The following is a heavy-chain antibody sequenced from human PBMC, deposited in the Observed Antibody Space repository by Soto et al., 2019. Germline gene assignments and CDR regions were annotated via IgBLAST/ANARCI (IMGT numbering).Heavy chain of an antibody. V-gene: IGHV3-30*03. J-gene: IGHJ6*02. CDR3: ARAGSTTCQPSSCHYYGMDV. Sequence: QVQLVESGGGVVHPGRSLRLSCAASGFNFNNYNLHWVRQAPGKGLEWVAVVSYEGNNKYYGDSVKGRFTISKDESKTTVYLQMTNLRSEDTAKYYCARAGSTTCQPSSCHYYGMDVWGLGTTVTVSS. CDR1: GFNFNNYN. D-gene: IGHD2-2*01. CDR2: VSYEGNNK.